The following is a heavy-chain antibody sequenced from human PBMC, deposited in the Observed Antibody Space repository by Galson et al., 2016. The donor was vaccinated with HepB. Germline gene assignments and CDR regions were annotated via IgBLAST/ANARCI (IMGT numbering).Heavy chain of an antibody. CDR1: GYTFTNYG. J-gene: IGHJ5*02. V-gene: IGHV1-18*04. D-gene: IGHD2-15*01. CDR3: ARDPIVEATVAIRDPWFDP. Sequence: SVKVSCKASGYTFTNYGINWVRQAPGQGLEWVGWISPYNGNTKYAQKFQGRVTMTTDTSTTTAYMELRSLKSDDTAVYYCARDPIVEATVAIRDPWFDPWGQGSLVT. CDR2: ISPYNGNT.